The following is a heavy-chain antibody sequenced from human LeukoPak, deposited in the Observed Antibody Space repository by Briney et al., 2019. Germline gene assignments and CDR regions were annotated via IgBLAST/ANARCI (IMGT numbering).Heavy chain of an antibody. CDR3: ARGNGALWFGELLWFDP. J-gene: IGHJ5*02. CDR1: GSSISSYF. V-gene: IGHV4-59*01. CDR2: IFYNGTT. D-gene: IGHD3-10*01. Sequence: PSETLSLTCTVSGSSISSYFWSWIRQPPGKGLEWIGYIFYNGTTNYNPPLKSRVTISVDTSKKQFSLKLRSVTAADTAVYYCARGNGALWFGELLWFDPWGQGTLVTVSS.